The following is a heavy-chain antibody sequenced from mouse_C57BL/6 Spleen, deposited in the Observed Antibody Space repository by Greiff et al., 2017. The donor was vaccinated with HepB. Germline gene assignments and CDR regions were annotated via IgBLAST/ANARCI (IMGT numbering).Heavy chain of an antibody. Sequence: EVQRVESGGDLVKPGGSLKLSCAASGFTFSSYGMSWVRQTPDKRLEWVATISSGGSYTYYPDSVKGRFTITIYNAKNTRYLQMSSQKSEATAIYYCARHPYDYDVYFDVWGTGTTVTVSS. CDR3: ARHPYDYDVYFDV. CDR1: GFTFSSYG. D-gene: IGHD2-4*01. V-gene: IGHV5-6*01. CDR2: ISSGGSYT. J-gene: IGHJ1*03.